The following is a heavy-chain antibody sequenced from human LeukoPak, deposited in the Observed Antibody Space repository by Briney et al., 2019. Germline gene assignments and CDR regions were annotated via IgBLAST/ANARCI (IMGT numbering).Heavy chain of an antibody. V-gene: IGHV3-23*01. CDR2: ISGSGGST. J-gene: IGHJ4*02. Sequence: GGSLRLSCAASGFTFSSYAMSWVRQAPGKGLEWVSAISGSGGSTYYADSVKGRFAISRHNSNKTLYLQMNNLTAEDTAVYYCARAPYYFDSRGYYYFDSWGQGTQVTVSS. CDR3: ARAPYYFDSRGYYYFDS. D-gene: IGHD3-22*01. CDR1: GFTFSSYA.